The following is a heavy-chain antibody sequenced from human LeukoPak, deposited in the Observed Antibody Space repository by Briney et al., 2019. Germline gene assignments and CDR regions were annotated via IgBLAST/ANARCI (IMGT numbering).Heavy chain of an antibody. D-gene: IGHD3-9*01. CDR2: INPNSGGT. CDR3: ARDPPSTHDILTGYACQLDY. Sequence: ASVNVSCKASGYTFTGYYMHWVRQAPGQGLEWMGWINPNSGGTNYAQKFQGRVTMTRDTSISTAYMELSRLRSDDTAVYYCARDPPSTHDILTGYACQLDYWGQGTLVTVSS. CDR1: GYTFTGYY. V-gene: IGHV1-2*02. J-gene: IGHJ4*02.